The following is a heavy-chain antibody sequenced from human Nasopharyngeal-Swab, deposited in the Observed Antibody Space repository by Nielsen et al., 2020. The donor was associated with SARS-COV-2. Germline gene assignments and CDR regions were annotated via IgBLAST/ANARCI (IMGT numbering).Heavy chain of an antibody. J-gene: IGHJ6*03. V-gene: IGHV3-48*04. CDR3: AREAVVTAAYYMDV. CDR1: GFTFSSYS. CDR2: ISSSSSTI. Sequence: GESLKISCAASGFTFSSYSMNWVRQAPGKGLEWVSYISSSSSTIYYADSVKGRFTISRDNAKNSLYLQMNSLRAEDTAVYYCAREAVVTAAYYMDVWGKGTTVTVSS. D-gene: IGHD2-21*02.